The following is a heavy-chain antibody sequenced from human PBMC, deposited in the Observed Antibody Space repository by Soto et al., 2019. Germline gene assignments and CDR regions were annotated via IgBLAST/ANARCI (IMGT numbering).Heavy chain of an antibody. V-gene: IGHV3-23*01. D-gene: IGHD3-10*01. Sequence: GGSLNISCAASGFTFSSNAMSWVRQAPGKGLEWVSVITNTGGDTLYAGSVKGRFTMSRDNSKNILYLQMNSLRAEDTAIYYCARASGESYPGSRVFDSWGQGTRVTVTS. CDR1: GFTFSSNA. CDR2: ITNTGGDT. CDR3: ARASGESYPGSRVFDS. J-gene: IGHJ4*02.